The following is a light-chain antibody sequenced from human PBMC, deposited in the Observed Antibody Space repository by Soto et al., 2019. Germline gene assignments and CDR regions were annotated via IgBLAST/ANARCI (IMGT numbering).Light chain of an antibody. V-gene: IGKV1-12*01. J-gene: IGKJ4*01. CDR3: QQANTFPLT. Sequence: DIHMTQSPSSVSASVGDRVTITCRARQGISSWLAWYQQKPGKAPKLLIYTVSSLQSGVPSSFSGRGSGTDFTLTISSLQPEDFATYDCQQANTFPLTFGGGTQVEIK. CDR1: QGISSW. CDR2: TVS.